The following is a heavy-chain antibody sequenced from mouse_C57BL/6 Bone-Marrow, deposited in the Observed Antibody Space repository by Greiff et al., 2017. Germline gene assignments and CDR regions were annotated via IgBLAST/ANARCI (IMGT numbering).Heavy chain of an antibody. J-gene: IGHJ3*01. CDR1: GFTFSSYA. V-gene: IGHV5-4*01. Sequence: EVKLVESGGGLVKPGGSLKLSCAASGFTFSSYAMSWVRQTPEKRLEWVATISDGGSYTYYPDNVKGRFTISRDNAKNTLHLQMSHLKSEDTAMYYCARDRGVLFAYWGQGTLVTVSA. CDR2: ISDGGSYT. CDR3: ARDRGVLFAY.